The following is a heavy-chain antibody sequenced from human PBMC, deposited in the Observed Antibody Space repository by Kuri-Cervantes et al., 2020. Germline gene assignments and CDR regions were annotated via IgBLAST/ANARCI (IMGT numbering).Heavy chain of an antibody. Sequence: SVKVSCKASGYTFTYRYLHWVRQAPGQALEWMGGIIPIFGIANYAQKFQGRVTITTDESTSTVYMELSSLRSEDTAVYYCARVLRGGSGKYYYYYYMDVWGKGTTVTVSS. CDR2: IIPIFGIA. J-gene: IGHJ6*03. V-gene: IGHV1-69*05. CDR1: GYTFTYR. CDR3: ARVLRGGSGKYYYYYYMDV. D-gene: IGHD3-10*01.